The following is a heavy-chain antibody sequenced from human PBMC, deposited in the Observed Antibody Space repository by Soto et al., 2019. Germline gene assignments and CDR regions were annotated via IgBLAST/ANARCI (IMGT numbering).Heavy chain of an antibody. CDR3: ARTIAVAAYWFDP. CDR2: ISAYNGNT. Sequence: GSSVKVSCKAAGDTFTSCGISWVGQAPGQGLEWVGGISAYNGNTNYAQTLQGRVPMTTDTSTRTAYMELRSLRSDDTAVYYCARTIAVAAYWFDPWGQGTLVTLSS. D-gene: IGHD6-19*01. V-gene: IGHV1-18*04. CDR1: GDTFTSCG. J-gene: IGHJ5*02.